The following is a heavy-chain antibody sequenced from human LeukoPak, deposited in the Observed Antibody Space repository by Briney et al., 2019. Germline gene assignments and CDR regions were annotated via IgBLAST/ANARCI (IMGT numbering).Heavy chain of an antibody. V-gene: IGHV5-51*01. D-gene: IGHD3-22*01. CDR3: ARYYYDSSCYYRSNGGMDV. J-gene: IGHJ6*02. CDR2: IYSGDSDT. Sequence: GESLKISCKGSGYSFTSYWIGWVRQMPGKGLEWMGIIYSGDSDTRYSPSFQGHVTISADKSISAASLQGISLQCSDTAMYYCARYYYDSSCYYRSNGGMDVWGQGTTVTVPS. CDR1: GYSFTSYW.